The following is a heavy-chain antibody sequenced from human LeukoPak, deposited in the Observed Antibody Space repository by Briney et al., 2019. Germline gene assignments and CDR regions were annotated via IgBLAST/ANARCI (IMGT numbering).Heavy chain of an antibody. CDR2: INPNSGGT. J-gene: IGHJ3*02. Sequence: ASVKVSCKASGYTFTGYYMHWVRQAPGQGLEWVGWINPNSGGTNYAQKFQGRVTMTRDTSISTAYMELSRLRSDDTAVYYCARDGLDEDVFDIWGQGTMVTVSS. CDR3: ARDGLDEDVFDI. CDR1: GYTFTGYY. D-gene: IGHD6-6*01. V-gene: IGHV1-2*02.